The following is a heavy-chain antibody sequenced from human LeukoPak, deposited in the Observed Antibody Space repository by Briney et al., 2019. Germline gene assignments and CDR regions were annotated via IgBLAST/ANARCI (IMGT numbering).Heavy chain of an antibody. CDR3: ARGPSSGSGSSHFDY. Sequence: SETLSLTCAVYGGSFSGYYWSWVRQSPGKGLEWLGEINHSESTNFNPSLKSRVTISVDTSKNQFSLKLSSVTAADTAVYHCARGPSSGSGSSHFDYWSQGILVTVSS. D-gene: IGHD3-10*01. CDR2: INHSEST. J-gene: IGHJ4*02. CDR1: GGSFSGYY. V-gene: IGHV4-34*01.